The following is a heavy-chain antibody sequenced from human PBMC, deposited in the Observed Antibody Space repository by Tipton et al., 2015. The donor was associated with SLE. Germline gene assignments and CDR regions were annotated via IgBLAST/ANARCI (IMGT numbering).Heavy chain of an antibody. CDR1: GYSFTSYW. CDR3: ARHRQGDFDY. V-gene: IGHV5-10-1*01. Sequence: QLVQSGAEVKKPGESLKISCKGSGYSFTSYWIGWVRQMPGKGLEWMGRIDPSDSYTNYSPSFQGHVTISADKSVSTAYLQWSSLKASDTAMYYCARHRQGDFDYWGQGTLVTVSS. CDR2: IDPSDSYT. D-gene: IGHD3-16*01. J-gene: IGHJ4*02.